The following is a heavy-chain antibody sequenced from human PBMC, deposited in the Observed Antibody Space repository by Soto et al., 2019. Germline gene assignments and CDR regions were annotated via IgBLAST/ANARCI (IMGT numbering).Heavy chain of an antibody. J-gene: IGHJ6*02. CDR3: ARDRITGTTSYYYGMDV. V-gene: IGHV1-18*01. D-gene: IGHD1-7*01. CDR2: ISAYNGNT. Sequence: ASVKVSCKASGYTFTSYGTSWVRQAPGQGLEWMGWISAYNGNTNYAQKLQGRVTMTTDTSTSTAYMELRSLRSDDTAVYYCARDRITGTTSYYYGMDVWGQGTTVTVSS. CDR1: GYTFTSYG.